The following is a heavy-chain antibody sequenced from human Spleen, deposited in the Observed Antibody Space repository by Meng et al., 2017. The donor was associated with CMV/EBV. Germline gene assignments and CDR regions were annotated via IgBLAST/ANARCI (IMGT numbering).Heavy chain of an antibody. CDR3: ARAYYYDSRGYSHYFDF. V-gene: IGHV6-1*01. Sequence: SSNRAAWTWIRQSPSRGLEWLGRTYYRSKWNDDYAASVKGRITISPDTSRNRFSLELNSVTPEDTAVYFCARAYYYDSRGYSHYFDFWGRGTLVTVSS. J-gene: IGHJ4*02. CDR2: TYYRSKWND. CDR1: SSNRAA. D-gene: IGHD3-22*01.